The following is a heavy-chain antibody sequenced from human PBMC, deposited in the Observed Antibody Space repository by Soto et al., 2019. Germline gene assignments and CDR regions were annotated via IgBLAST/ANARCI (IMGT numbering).Heavy chain of an antibody. Sequence: SETLSLTCAVSGASISSGGYSWSWIRQPPGKGLGWIGYIYHSGSTYYNPSLKSRVTISVDRSKNQFSLKLSSVTAADTAVYYCARAKTGYYDSSGYYYESFDYWGQGTLVTVSS. J-gene: IGHJ4*02. CDR1: GASISSGGYS. V-gene: IGHV4-30-2*01. CDR3: ARAKTGYYDSSGYYYESFDY. D-gene: IGHD3-22*01. CDR2: IYHSGST.